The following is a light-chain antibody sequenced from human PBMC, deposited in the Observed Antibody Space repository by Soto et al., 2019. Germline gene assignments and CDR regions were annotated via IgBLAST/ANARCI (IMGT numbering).Light chain of an antibody. V-gene: IGKV3-15*01. CDR2: GAS. CDR3: KKYKNGPWP. J-gene: IGKJ1*01. Sequence: EIVMTQSPATLSVSPGERATLSCRASQSVSSNLAWYQQKPGQAPRLLIYGASTRATGIPARFSGSGSGTKLPLPISTLHSKVFAFYNGKKYKNGPWPFAQGTKVDIK. CDR1: QSVSSN.